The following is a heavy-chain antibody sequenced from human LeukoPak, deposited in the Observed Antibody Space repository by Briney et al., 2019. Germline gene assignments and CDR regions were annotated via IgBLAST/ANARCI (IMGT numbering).Heavy chain of an antibody. J-gene: IGHJ3*02. D-gene: IGHD2-2*02. Sequence: GASVKVSCKASGYTFTSYGISWVRQAPGQGLEWMGWISAYNGNTNYAQKFQGRVTITADESTSTAYMELSSLRSEDTAVYYCAREGGVVPAAIVPAFDIWGQGTMVTVSS. V-gene: IGHV1-18*01. CDR1: GYTFTSYG. CDR2: ISAYNGNT. CDR3: AREGGVVPAAIVPAFDI.